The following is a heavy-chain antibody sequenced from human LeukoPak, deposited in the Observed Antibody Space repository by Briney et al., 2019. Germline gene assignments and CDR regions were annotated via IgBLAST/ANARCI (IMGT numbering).Heavy chain of an antibody. CDR2: IYPGDSDT. J-gene: IGHJ4*02. Sequence: GESLKISCKGSGYSFTSYWIGWVRQMPGKGLEWMGIIYPGDSDTRYSPSFQGQVTISADKSISTAYLQWSSLKASDTAMYYCARHRSPEELAAPYFDYWGQGTLVTVSS. CDR3: ARHRSPEELAAPYFDY. CDR1: GYSFTSYW. V-gene: IGHV5-51*01. D-gene: IGHD3-10*01.